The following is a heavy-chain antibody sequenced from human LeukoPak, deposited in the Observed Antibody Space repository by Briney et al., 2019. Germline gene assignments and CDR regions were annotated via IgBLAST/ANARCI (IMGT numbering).Heavy chain of an antibody. CDR3: ARDVQYYYHSRGPSGAFDI. J-gene: IGHJ3*02. CDR2: LYSGGSA. Sequence: HPGGSLRLSCAASGFTVSSNYMNWVRQAPGKGLEWVSVLYSGGSANYADSVKGRFAFSRDNSMNTLYLQMNSLRAEDTAVYYCARDVQYYYHSRGPSGAFDIWGQGTMVTVSS. V-gene: IGHV3-66*01. D-gene: IGHD3-22*01. CDR1: GFTVSSNY.